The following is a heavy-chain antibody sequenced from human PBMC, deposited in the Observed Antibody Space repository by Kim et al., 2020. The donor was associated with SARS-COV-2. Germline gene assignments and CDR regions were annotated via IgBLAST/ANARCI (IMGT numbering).Heavy chain of an antibody. D-gene: IGHD6-6*01. CDR2: IIPIFGTA. CDR1: GGTFSSYA. CDR3: ARGPFSIAARPENYYYYGMDV. V-gene: IGHV1-69*13. J-gene: IGHJ6*02. Sequence: SVKVSCKASGGTFSSYAISWVRQAPGQGLEWMGGIIPIFGTANYAQKFQGRVTITADESTSTAYMELSSLRSEDTAVYYCARGPFSIAARPENYYYYGMDVWGQGTTGTVSS.